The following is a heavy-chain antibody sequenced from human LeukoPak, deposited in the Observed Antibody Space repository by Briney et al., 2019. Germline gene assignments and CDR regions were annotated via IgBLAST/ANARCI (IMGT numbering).Heavy chain of an antibody. CDR2: IRYDGSNK. J-gene: IGHJ4*02. CDR3: AKDRYGGTTTYYFDY. Sequence: GGSLRLSCAASGFTFSSYGMHWVRQALGKGLEWAAFIRYDGSNKYYADSVKGRFTISRDNSKNTVSLQMNSLRAEDTAVYYCAKDRYGGTTTYYFDYWGQGTLVTVSS. V-gene: IGHV3-30*02. CDR1: GFTFSSYG. D-gene: IGHD1-7*01.